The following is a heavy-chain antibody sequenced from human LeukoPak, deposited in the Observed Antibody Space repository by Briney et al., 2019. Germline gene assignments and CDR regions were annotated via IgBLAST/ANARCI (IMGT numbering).Heavy chain of an antibody. D-gene: IGHD2-2*01. J-gene: IGHJ4*02. CDR2: IYYSGST. CDR3: ARGYIVPAASDY. Sequence: SQTLSLTCTVSGGYISSGGYYWSWIRQHPGKGLEWIGYIYYSGSTYYNPSLKSRVTISVDTSKNQFSLKLSSVTAADTAVYYCARGYIVPAASDYWGQGTLVTVSS. V-gene: IGHV4-31*03. CDR1: GGYISSGGYY.